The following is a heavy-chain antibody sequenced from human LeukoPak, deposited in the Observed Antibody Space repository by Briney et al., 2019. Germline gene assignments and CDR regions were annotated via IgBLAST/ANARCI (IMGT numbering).Heavy chain of an antibody. D-gene: IGHD5-18*01. CDR3: ARSGSGYSYGPFDY. V-gene: IGHV3-74*01. J-gene: IGHJ4*02. CDR2: INSDGRST. CDR1: GFTFSSYW. Sequence: PGGSLRLSCAASGFTFSSYWMHWVRQVPGKGLVWVPRINSDGRSTSYADSVKGRFTISRDNAKSTLYLQMNSLRAEDTAVYYCARSGSGYSYGPFDYWGQGTLVTVSS.